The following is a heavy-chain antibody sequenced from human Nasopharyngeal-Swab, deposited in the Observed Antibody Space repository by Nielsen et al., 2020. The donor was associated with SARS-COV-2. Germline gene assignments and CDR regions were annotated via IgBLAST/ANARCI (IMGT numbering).Heavy chain of an antibody. J-gene: IGHJ3*02. Sequence: ASVNVSCKASGYTFTSYGISWVRQAPGQGLEWMGWISAYNGNTNYAQKLQGRVTMTTDTSTSTAYMELRSLRSDDTAVYYCARSHIVVVTDAFDIWGQGTMVTVSS. D-gene: IGHD2-21*02. CDR3: ARSHIVVVTDAFDI. CDR2: ISAYNGNT. V-gene: IGHV1-18*01. CDR1: GYTFTSYG.